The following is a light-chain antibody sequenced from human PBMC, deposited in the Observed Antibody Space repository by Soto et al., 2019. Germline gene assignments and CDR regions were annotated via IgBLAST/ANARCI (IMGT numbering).Light chain of an antibody. CDR2: DVS. Sequence: QSALTQPRSVSGSPGQSVTISCTGTSRDVGGYNYVSWYQQHPGKAPKLMIFDVSQRPSGVPDRFSGSKFGSTASLTISGLQAEDEAAYYCFSYAGGYSFVFGTGTKVTV. CDR1: SRDVGGYNY. V-gene: IGLV2-11*01. J-gene: IGLJ1*01. CDR3: FSYAGGYSFV.